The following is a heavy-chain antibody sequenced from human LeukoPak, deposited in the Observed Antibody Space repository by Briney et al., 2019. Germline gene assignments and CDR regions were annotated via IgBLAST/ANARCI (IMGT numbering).Heavy chain of an antibody. CDR3: LQRGFDY. CDR1: GFTFGDYA. D-gene: IGHD3-16*01. CDR2: ISWNSGTR. J-gene: IGHJ4*02. V-gene: IGHV3-9*01. Sequence: PGRSLRLSCAASGFTFGDYAMHWVRQAPGKGLEWVSGISWNSGTRGYADSVKGRFTISRDNAKNSLYLQMNSLRVEDTAVYYCLQRGFDYWGQGALVTVSS.